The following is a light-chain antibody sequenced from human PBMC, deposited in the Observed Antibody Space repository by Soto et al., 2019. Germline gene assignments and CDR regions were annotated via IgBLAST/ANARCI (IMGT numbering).Light chain of an antibody. CDR2: AAS. J-gene: IGKJ4*01. CDR3: QQLRMYPST. CDR1: QDFAIY. Sequence: IQLTQSPSSLSASVGDRVPITCRSSQDFAIYLAWYQQKPGAAPKLLIYAASTLYGGVPSRFSGSRSGTDFALTLTSLQAEDFATYYCQQLRMYPSTFGGGTKLEVK. V-gene: IGKV1-9*01.